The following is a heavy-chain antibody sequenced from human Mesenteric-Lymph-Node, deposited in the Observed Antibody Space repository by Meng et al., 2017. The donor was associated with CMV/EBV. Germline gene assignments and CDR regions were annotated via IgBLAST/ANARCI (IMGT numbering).Heavy chain of an antibody. D-gene: IGHD2-2*01. CDR1: YTFTGYY. CDR2: INPNSGGT. CDR3: ASYIVVVPAAKFPGDY. V-gene: IGHV1-2*06. Sequence: YTFTGYYMHWVRQAPGQGLEWMGRINPNSGGTNYAQKFQGRVTMTRDTSISKAYMELSRLRSDDTAVYYCASYIVVVPAAKFPGDYWGQGTLVTVSS. J-gene: IGHJ4*02.